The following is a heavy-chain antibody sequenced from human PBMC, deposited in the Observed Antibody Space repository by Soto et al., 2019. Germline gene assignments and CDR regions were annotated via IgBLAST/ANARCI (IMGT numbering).Heavy chain of an antibody. V-gene: IGHV3-74*01. D-gene: IGHD3-22*01. CDR2: INSEGTGT. CDR1: GFTFSSYW. CDR3: VRDYDSSGYNSDY. J-gene: IGHJ4*02. Sequence: GGSLRLSCAASGFTFSSYWMHWVRQVPGKGLVWVSRINSEGTGTIYADSVKGRFTISRDNAKNTLYLQMNSLRAEDTAVYYCVRDYDSSGYNSDYWGQGTPVTV.